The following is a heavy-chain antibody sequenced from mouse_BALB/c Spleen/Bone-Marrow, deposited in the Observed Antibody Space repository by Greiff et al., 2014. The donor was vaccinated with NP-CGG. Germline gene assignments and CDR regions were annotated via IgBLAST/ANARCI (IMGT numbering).Heavy chain of an antibody. Sequence: VQLQQPGPELVKPGASVKMSCKASGYTFTDYYMDWVKQSHGESFEWIGRVNPYNGGTSYNQKFKGKATLTVDKSSSTAYMELNSLTSEDSAVYYCAISPYGNFYAMDYWGQGTSVTVSS. V-gene: IGHV1-19*01. J-gene: IGHJ4*01. CDR2: VNPYNGGT. D-gene: IGHD2-1*01. CDR1: GYTFTDYY. CDR3: AISPYGNFYAMDY.